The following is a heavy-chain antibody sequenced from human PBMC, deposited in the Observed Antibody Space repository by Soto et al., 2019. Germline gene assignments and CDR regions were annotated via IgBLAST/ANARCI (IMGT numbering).Heavy chain of an antibody. CDR1: GGSISSYY. Sequence: SETLSLTCTVSGGSISSYYWSWIRQPPGKGLEWIGEINHSGSTNYNPSLKSRVTISVDTSKNQFSLKLSSVTAADTAVYYCARVTGRYCYGMDVWGQGTTVTVSS. CDR3: ARVTGRYCYGMDV. V-gene: IGHV4-34*01. CDR2: INHSGST. J-gene: IGHJ6*02.